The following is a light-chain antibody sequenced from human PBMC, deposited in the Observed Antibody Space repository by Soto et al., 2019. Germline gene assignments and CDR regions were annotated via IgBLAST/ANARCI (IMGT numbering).Light chain of an antibody. CDR3: QQYGSPVRT. J-gene: IGKJ1*01. Sequence: EIVLTQSPGTLSLSPGERATLSCRAGQSVNSNYLAWYQQRPGQAPRLLIYAASNRVTGIPDRFSGSGSGTDFTLTVSRLEAEDFAVYYCQQYGSPVRTFGEGTQVELK. CDR1: QSVNSNY. CDR2: AAS. V-gene: IGKV3-20*01.